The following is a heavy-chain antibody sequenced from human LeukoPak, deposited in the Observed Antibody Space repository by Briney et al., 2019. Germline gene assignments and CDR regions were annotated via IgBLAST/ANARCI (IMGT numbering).Heavy chain of an antibody. Sequence: GGSLRLSCAASGFTFSSYGMHWVRQAPGKGLEWVAFIRYDGSNKYYADSVKGRFTISRDNSKNTLYLQMNSLRAEDTAVYYCAREGSSSSAANWFDPWGQGTLVTVSS. J-gene: IGHJ5*02. D-gene: IGHD6-6*01. V-gene: IGHV3-30*02. CDR1: GFTFSSYG. CDR3: AREGSSSSAANWFDP. CDR2: IRYDGSNK.